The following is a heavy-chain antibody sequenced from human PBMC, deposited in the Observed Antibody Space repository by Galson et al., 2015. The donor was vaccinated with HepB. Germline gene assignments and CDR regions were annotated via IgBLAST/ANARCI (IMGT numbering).Heavy chain of an antibody. Sequence: SLRLSCAASGFTFSDYYMSWIRQAPGKGLEWVSFISTSSTYTNYADSVKGRFTISRDNAKNSLFLQMNSLRAEDTAVYYCAREVGPVRYSSGWYDYWGQGTLVTVSS. J-gene: IGHJ4*02. CDR1: GFTFSDYY. D-gene: IGHD6-19*01. CDR3: AREVGPVRYSSGWYDY. CDR2: ISTSSTYT. V-gene: IGHV3-11*06.